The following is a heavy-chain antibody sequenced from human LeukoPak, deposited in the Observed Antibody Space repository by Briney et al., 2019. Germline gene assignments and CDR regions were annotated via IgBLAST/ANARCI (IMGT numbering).Heavy chain of an antibody. CDR1: GYTFTGHY. CDR2: INTNTGDP. J-gene: IGHJ4*02. Sequence: ASVKVSCKASGYTFTGHYMHWVRQAPGQGLAWMGWINTNTGDPAYARDFRGRFVLSVDTSVNTAYLEISGLKTEDTAVYYCARSSRGVIGLLDYWGQGALVAVSS. V-gene: IGHV7-4-1*01. CDR3: ARSSRGVIGLLDY. D-gene: IGHD3-10*01.